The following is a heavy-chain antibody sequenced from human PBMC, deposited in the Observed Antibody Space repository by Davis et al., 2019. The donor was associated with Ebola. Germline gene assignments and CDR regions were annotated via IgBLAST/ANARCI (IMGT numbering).Heavy chain of an antibody. J-gene: IGHJ6*02. V-gene: IGHV1-69*13. Sequence: SVKVSCKASGGTFSSYAISRVRQAPGQGLEWMGGIIPIFGTANYAQKFQGRVTITADESTSTAYMELRSLRSDDTAVYYCARERYSGYVIYYYYGMDVWGQGTTVTVSS. D-gene: IGHD5-12*01. CDR2: IIPIFGTA. CDR1: GGTFSSYA. CDR3: ARERYSGYVIYYYYGMDV.